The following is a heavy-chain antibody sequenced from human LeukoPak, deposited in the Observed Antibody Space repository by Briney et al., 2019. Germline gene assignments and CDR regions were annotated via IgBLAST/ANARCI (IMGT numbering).Heavy chain of an antibody. J-gene: IGHJ4*02. CDR3: ARDGDGGYCSGGSCPADY. V-gene: IGHV1-18*01. Sequence: GASVKVSCKTSGYTFTNYAMNWVRQAPGQGLEWMGWISAYNGNTNYAQKLQGRVTMTTDTSTSTAYMELRSLRSDDTAVYYCARDGDGGYCSGGSCPADYWGQGTLVTVSS. CDR1: GYTFTNYA. D-gene: IGHD2-15*01. CDR2: ISAYNGNT.